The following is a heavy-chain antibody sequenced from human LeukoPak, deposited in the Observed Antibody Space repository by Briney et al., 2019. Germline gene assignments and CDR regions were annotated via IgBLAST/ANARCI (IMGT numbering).Heavy chain of an antibody. J-gene: IGHJ4*02. Sequence: GGSLRLSCAASGFTVSNNYMTWVRQAPGKGLEWVSAISGSGGSTYYADSVKGRFTISRDNSKNTLYLQMNSLRAEDTAVYYCAKEWYSSSWLPSDYWGQGTLVTVSS. V-gene: IGHV3-23*01. CDR3: AKEWYSSSWLPSDY. D-gene: IGHD6-13*01. CDR2: ISGSGGST. CDR1: GFTVSNNY.